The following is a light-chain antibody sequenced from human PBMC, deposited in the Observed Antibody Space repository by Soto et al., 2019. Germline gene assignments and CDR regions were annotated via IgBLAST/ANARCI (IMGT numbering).Light chain of an antibody. Sequence: MVLTQSPGTLPLSPGERATLSCRASQSVSSSYLAWYQQKPGQPPRLLIYGASSRATGIPDRFSGSGSGTVFTITISRLEPEDFAVYYCQQYGSSPPWTFGHGTQVEIK. CDR2: GAS. CDR3: QQYGSSPPWT. CDR1: QSVSSSY. V-gene: IGKV3-20*01. J-gene: IGKJ1*01.